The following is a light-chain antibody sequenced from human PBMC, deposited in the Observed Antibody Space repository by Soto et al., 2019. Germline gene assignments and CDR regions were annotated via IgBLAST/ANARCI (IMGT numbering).Light chain of an antibody. V-gene: IGKV1-5*03. CDR3: QQYESFFPLT. J-gene: IGKJ4*01. CDR2: KAS. Sequence: DIHMTQSPSTLSASVGDRVTITCRASQNINSWLAWYQQKPGKAPKLLIYKASNLESGVPSRFSGSGSGTDFTLTISRLQPDDFATYHCQQYESFFPLTFGGRAKV. CDR1: QNINSW.